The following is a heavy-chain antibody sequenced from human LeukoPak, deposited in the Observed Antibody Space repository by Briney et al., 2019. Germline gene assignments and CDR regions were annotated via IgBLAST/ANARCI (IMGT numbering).Heavy chain of an antibody. J-gene: IGHJ6*03. CDR2: INPNSGGT. Sequence: ASVKVSCKASGYTFTGYYMHWVRQAPGQGLEWMGWINPNSGGTNYAQKFQGRVTMTRDTSISTAYMELSSLRSDDTAVYYCARDGRYSSSPSGYMDVWGKGTTVTVSS. V-gene: IGHV1-2*02. CDR3: ARDGRYSSSPSGYMDV. CDR1: GYTFTGYY. D-gene: IGHD6-6*01.